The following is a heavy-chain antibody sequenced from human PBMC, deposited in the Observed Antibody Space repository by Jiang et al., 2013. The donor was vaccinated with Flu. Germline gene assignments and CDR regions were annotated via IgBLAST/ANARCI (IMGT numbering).Heavy chain of an antibody. CDR2: IIPILGMT. CDR1: GGTFSTYT. V-gene: IGHV1-69*02. CDR3: ASHCTTTSCYESAANFDY. D-gene: IGHD2-2*01. J-gene: IGHJ4*02. Sequence: GAEVKKPGSSVKVSCMASGGTFSTYTFSWVRQAPGQGLEWMGRIIPILGMTNYAQKFQGRFTITADKSTTTAYMELSSLRSEDTAVYYCASHCTTTSCYESAANFDYWGQGTLVTVSS.